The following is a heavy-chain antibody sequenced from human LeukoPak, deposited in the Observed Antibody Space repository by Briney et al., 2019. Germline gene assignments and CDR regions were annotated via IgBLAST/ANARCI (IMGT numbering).Heavy chain of an antibody. J-gene: IGHJ4*02. CDR3: ARGYCSGGSCYSVPDY. Sequence: PSETLSLTCTVSGGSFSSYYWSWIRQPPGKGLEWIGYIDYSGSTNYNASLKSRVTISVDTSKNQFSLKLSSVTAADTAVYYCARGYCSGGSCYSVPDYWGQGTLVTVSS. V-gene: IGHV4-59*12. CDR1: GGSFSSYY. CDR2: IDYSGST. D-gene: IGHD2-15*01.